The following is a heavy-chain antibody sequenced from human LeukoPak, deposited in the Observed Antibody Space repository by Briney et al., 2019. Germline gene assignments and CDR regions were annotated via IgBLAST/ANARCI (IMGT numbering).Heavy chain of an antibody. Sequence: SVKVSCKASGGTFSSYAISWVRQAPGQGLEWMGRIIPILGIANYAQKFQGRVTITADKSTSTAYMELSSLRSEDTAVYYCARDYLHSASSFDFWGQGTLVTVSS. CDR1: GGTFSSYA. J-gene: IGHJ4*02. CDR2: IIPILGIA. D-gene: IGHD2-2*01. CDR3: ARDYLHSASSFDF. V-gene: IGHV1-69*04.